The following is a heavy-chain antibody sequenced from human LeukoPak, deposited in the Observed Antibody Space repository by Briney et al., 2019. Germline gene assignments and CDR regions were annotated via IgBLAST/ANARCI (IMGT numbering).Heavy chain of an antibody. CDR1: GFTFSSYA. CDR2: ISYDGSNK. J-gene: IGHJ4*02. CDR3: AKTSPPYFDWAPVDY. D-gene: IGHD3-9*01. Sequence: GGSLRLSCAASGFTFSSYAVHWLRQAPGKGLEWVAIISYDGSNKYYADSVKGRFTISRDNSKNTLYLQMNSLRAEDTAVYYCAKTSPPYFDWAPVDYWGQGTLVTVSS. V-gene: IGHV3-30*04.